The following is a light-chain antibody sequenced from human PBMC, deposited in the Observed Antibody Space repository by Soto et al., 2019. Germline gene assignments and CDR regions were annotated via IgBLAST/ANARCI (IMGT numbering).Light chain of an antibody. J-gene: IGLJ7*01. Sequence: QAVVTQPPSLSGTPGQRVTISCSGSNFNVKNNYVYWYQQFAGTAPKLLIYSNNRRPSGVPDRFSGSKSGSSASLAISGLRPEDEADYYCASWDESLSESVFGGGTQLTVL. CDR2: SNN. CDR1: NFNVKNNY. CDR3: ASWDESLSESV. V-gene: IGLV1-47*01.